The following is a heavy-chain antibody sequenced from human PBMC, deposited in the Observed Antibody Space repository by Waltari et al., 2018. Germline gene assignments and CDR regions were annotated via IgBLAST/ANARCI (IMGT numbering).Heavy chain of an antibody. CDR3: ARIAVAGTDFDY. V-gene: IGHV4-61*02. Sequence: QVQLQQSGPGPVKPSQTLSLTCTVPGGSIRSGSYYWTRIRQPAGKGLEWIGRIYTQGSTNYNPYLKSRVTISVDTSKNQFSLKLSSVTAADTAVYYCARIAVAGTDFDYWGQGTLVTVSS. CDR2: IYTQGST. J-gene: IGHJ4*02. D-gene: IGHD6-19*01. CDR1: GGSIRSGSYY.